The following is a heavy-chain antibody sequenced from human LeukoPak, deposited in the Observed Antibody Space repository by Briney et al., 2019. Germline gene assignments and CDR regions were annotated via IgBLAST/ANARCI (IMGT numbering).Heavy chain of an antibody. CDR2: VTGDGSST. CDR3: AKDRDTTGYEH. CDR1: GFTFEDYA. Sequence: PGGSLRLSCAASGFTFEDYAMHWVRQAPGKGLEWVSFVTGDGSSTYYADSVKGRFTISRDNSKNSLYLQMNSLRMEDTALYYCAKDRDTTGYEHWGQGTLVTVSS. J-gene: IGHJ1*01. V-gene: IGHV3-43*02. D-gene: IGHD3-22*01.